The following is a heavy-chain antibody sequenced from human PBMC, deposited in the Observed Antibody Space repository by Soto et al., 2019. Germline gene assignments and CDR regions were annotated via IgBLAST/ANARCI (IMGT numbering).Heavy chain of an antibody. CDR3: GGGWGLVFDY. CDR2: IYYSGST. D-gene: IGHD2-21*02. Sequence: PSETLSLTCTVSGGSISSYYWSWIRQPPGKGLEWVGYIYYSGSTNYNPSLKSRVTISVDTSKNQFSLKLSSVTAADTAVYYCGGGWGLVFDYGGQGTLVTVSS. CDR1: GGSISSYY. J-gene: IGHJ4*02. V-gene: IGHV4-59*01.